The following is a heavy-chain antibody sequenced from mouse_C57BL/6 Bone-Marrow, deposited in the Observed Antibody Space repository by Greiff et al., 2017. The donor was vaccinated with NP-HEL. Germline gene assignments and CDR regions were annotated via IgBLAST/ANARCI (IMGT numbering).Heavy chain of an antibody. V-gene: IGHV1-66*01. J-gene: IGHJ3*01. CDR1: GYSFTSYY. CDR2: IYPGSGNT. D-gene: IGHD4-1*01. Sequence: QVQLQQSGPELVKPGASVKISCKASGYSFTSYYIHWVKQRPGQGLEWIGWIYPGSGNTNYNEKFKGKATLTADTSSGTAYMQLSSLTSEDSAVYYCAGRDWVALAYWGQGTLVTVSA. CDR3: AGRDWVALAY.